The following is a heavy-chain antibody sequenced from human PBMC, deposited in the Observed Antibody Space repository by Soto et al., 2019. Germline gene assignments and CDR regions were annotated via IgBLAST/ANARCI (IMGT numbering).Heavy chain of an antibody. D-gene: IGHD6-13*01. CDR2: TYYRSKWYN. J-gene: IGHJ3*02. V-gene: IGHV6-1*01. CDR3: ARDKRGSSWSGDALDI. Sequence: SQTLSLTCAISGDSVSSNSAAWNWIRQSPSRGLEWLGRTYYRSKWYNDYAVSVKSRITINPDTSKNQFSLQLNSVTPQDTAVYYCARDKRGSSWSGDALDIWGQGTMLTVSS. CDR1: GDSVSSNSAA.